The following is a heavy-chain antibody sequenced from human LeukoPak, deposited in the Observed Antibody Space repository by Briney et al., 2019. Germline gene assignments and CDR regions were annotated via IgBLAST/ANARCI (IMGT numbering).Heavy chain of an antibody. V-gene: IGHV1-8*02. Sequence: ASVKVSCKASGYTFTGYYMHWVRQAPGQGLEWMGWMNPNSGNTGYAQKFQGRVTMTRNTSISTAYMELSSLRSEDTAVYYCARSIYDAFDIWGQGTMVTVSS. CDR3: ARSIYDAFDI. CDR2: MNPNSGNT. J-gene: IGHJ3*02. CDR1: GYTFTGYY. D-gene: IGHD5-24*01.